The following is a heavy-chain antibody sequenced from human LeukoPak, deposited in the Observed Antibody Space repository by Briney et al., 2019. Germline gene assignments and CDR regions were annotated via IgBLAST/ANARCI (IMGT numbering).Heavy chain of an antibody. CDR1: GYTFTSYD. CDR2: ISAYNGNT. D-gene: IGHD2-15*01. Sequence: GASVKVSCKASGYTFTSYDINWVRQATGQGLEWMGWISAYNGNTNYAQKLQGRVTMTTDTSTSTAYMELRSLRSDDTAVYYCARDRDIPGYGDAFDIWGQGTMVTVSS. CDR3: ARDRDIPGYGDAFDI. V-gene: IGHV1-18*01. J-gene: IGHJ3*02.